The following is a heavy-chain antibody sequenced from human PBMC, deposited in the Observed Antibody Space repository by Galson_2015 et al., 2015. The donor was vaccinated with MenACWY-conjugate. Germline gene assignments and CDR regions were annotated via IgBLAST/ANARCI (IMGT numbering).Heavy chain of an antibody. CDR2: IKADGSFS. J-gene: IGHJ4*02. Sequence: SLRLSCAASGFTFNNYWMHWVRQPPGKGLEWISYIKADGSFSNYADSVKGRFTISTDNPKNMVYLQMDGLGDEDTAVYFCARDNNWSFDSWGQGTLVTVSS. CDR3: ARDNNWSFDS. V-gene: IGHV3-74*01. CDR1: GFTFNNYW. D-gene: IGHD1-1*01.